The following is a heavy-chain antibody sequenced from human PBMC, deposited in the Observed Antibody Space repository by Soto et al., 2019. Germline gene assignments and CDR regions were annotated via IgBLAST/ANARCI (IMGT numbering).Heavy chain of an antibody. Sequence: SETLSLTCTVSGGSISSSSYYWGWIRQPPGKGLEWIGSIYYSGSTYYNPSLKSRVTISVDTSKNQFSLKLSSVTAPDTAVYYCARQKAVKELRTYYYYGMDVWGQGTTVTVSS. CDR3: ARQKAVKELRTYYYYGMDV. CDR2: IYYSGST. J-gene: IGHJ6*02. D-gene: IGHD1-7*01. CDR1: GGSISSSSYY. V-gene: IGHV4-39*01.